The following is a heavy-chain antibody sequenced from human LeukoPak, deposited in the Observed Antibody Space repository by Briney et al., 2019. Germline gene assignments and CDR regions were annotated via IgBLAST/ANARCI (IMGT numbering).Heavy chain of an antibody. V-gene: IGHV1-18*01. J-gene: IGHJ5*02. D-gene: IGHD5/OR15-5a*01. CDR1: GYTLTELS. CDR2: ISAYNGNT. CDR3: ARDLPLAVGWFDP. Sequence: ASVKVSCKVSGYTLTELSMHWVRQAPGQGLEWMGWISAYNGNTNYAQKLQGRVTMTTDTSTSTAYMELRSLRSDDTAVYYCARDLPLAVGWFDPWGQGTLVTVSS.